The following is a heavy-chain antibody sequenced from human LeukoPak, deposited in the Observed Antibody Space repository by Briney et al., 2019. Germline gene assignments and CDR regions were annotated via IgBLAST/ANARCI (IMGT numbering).Heavy chain of an antibody. Sequence: ASVKVSCKASGYTFTSYGISWVRQAPGQGLEWMGWISAYNGNTNYAQKLQGRVTMTTDTSTSTAYMELRSLRFDDTAVYYCARGVRSDCYSCFDYWGQGTLVTVSS. V-gene: IGHV1-18*01. CDR2: ISAYNGNT. J-gene: IGHJ4*02. CDR3: ARGVRSDCYSCFDY. CDR1: GYTFTSYG. D-gene: IGHD2-15*01.